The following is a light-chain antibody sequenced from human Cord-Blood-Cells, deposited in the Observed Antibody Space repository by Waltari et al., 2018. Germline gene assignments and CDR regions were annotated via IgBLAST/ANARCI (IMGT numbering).Light chain of an antibody. CDR2: KDS. CDR1: ALPKQY. J-gene: IGLJ1*01. V-gene: IGLV3-25*03. Sequence: SYELTQPPSASVSPGQTARITCSGDALPKQYAYWYQQKPGQAPVLVIYKDSERPSGIPERFSGSSSATTVTLTISGVQAEDEADYYCQSADSSGTYVFGTGTKVTVL. CDR3: QSADSSGTYV.